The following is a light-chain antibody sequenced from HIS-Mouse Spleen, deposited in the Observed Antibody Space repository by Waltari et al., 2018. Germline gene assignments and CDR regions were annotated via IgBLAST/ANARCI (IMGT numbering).Light chain of an antibody. CDR2: AAS. CDR1: QRISSY. CDR3: QQSYSTPRT. V-gene: IGKV1-39*01. Sequence: DIQMTQYPSSLSASVGHIVTITCRASQRISSYLNWYQQKPGKAPKLLIYAASSLQSGVPSRFSGSGSGTDFTLTISSLQPEDFATYYCQQSYSTPRTFGQGTKLEIK. J-gene: IGKJ2*01.